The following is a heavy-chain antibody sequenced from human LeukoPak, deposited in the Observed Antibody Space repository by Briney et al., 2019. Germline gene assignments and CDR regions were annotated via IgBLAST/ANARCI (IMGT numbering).Heavy chain of an antibody. CDR3: ARTRWIQLWFDAFDI. Sequence: PGGSLRLSCAASEFAFSNYWMSWVRQAPGKGLEWVANIDRDGNGKYFVDSVKGRFTISRDNAEKSLYLEVNSLRAEDTAVYYCARTRWIQLWFDAFDIWGQGTMVTVSS. D-gene: IGHD5-18*01. CDR2: IDRDGNGK. V-gene: IGHV3-7*01. J-gene: IGHJ3*02. CDR1: EFAFSNYW.